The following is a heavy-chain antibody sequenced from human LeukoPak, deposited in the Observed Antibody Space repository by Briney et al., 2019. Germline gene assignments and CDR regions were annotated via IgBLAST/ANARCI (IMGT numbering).Heavy chain of an antibody. D-gene: IGHD3-22*01. CDR3: ARAIVVANDAFDI. Sequence: PSETLSLTCTVSGGSISSSSYYWGWIRQPPGEGRAWIGSIYYSGSTYYNPSIKSRVTISVDTSKNQFSLKLSSVTAADTAVYYCARAIVVANDAFDIWGQGTMVTVSS. CDR2: IYYSGST. J-gene: IGHJ3*02. CDR1: GGSISSSSYY. V-gene: IGHV4-39*01.